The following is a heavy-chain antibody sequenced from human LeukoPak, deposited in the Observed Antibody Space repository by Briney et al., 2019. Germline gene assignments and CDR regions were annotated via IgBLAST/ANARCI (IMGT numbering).Heavy chain of an antibody. J-gene: IGHJ6*02. CDR3: ARDHSYYFGSQTSTLDV. CDR1: GASISTGGYY. D-gene: IGHD3-10*01. CDR2: IYYTGSI. Sequence: SETLSLTCTISGASISTGGYYWTWIRQPPGEGLEWIGYIYYTGSIDYNASLKSRLTISLETSKNRFSLKLNSVTAADTAVYYCARDHSYYFGSQTSTLDVWGQGTAVTVSS. V-gene: IGHV4-31*03.